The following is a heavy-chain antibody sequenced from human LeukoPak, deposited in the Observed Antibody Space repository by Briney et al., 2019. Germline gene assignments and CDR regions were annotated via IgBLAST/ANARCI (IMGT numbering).Heavy chain of an antibody. J-gene: IGHJ4*02. CDR2: IYYSGST. V-gene: IGHV4-59*12. D-gene: IGHD3-16*01. CDR3: AGLGGGPFDY. CDR1: GGSISSYY. Sequence: KPSETLSLSCTVSGGSISSYYWSWIRQPPGKGLEWIGYIYYSGSTNYNPSLKSRVTISVDTSKNQFSLKLCSVTAADTAVYYCAGLGGGPFDYWGQGTLVTVSS.